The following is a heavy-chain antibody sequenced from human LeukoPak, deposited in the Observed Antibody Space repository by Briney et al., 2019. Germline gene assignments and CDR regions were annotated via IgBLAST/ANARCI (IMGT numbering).Heavy chain of an antibody. CDR1: GGSISSCF. D-gene: IGHD3-16*01. V-gene: IGHV4-59*12. Sequence: SETLSLTFTVSGGSISSCFWSWIRQAPGKEREWIGYIYYSGSTNYNPSLKSRVTISVDTSKNQFSLKLSSVTAADTAVYYCARDAYRPYYFDYWGQGTLVTVSS. CDR2: IYYSGST. J-gene: IGHJ4*02. CDR3: ARDAYRPYYFDY.